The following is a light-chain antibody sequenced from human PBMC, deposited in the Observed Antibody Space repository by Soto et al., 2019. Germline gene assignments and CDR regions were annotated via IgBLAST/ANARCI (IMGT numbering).Light chain of an antibody. V-gene: IGKV1-5*03. CDR2: KAS. Sequence: DIQMTQSPSTLSASVGDRVTITCRASQSISSWLAWYQQKPGKAPKLLIYKASNLESGVPSRFSGSGSGTEFTLTISSLQPDDFATYYCQQYNSYSVTFVQGTRLEIK. CDR3: QQYNSYSVT. CDR1: QSISSW. J-gene: IGKJ5*01.